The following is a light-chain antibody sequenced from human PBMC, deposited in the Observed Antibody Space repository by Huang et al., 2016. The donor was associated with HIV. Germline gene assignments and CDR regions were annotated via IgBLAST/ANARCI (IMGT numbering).Light chain of an antibody. V-gene: IGKV3-20*01. J-gene: IGKJ1*01. Sequence: EIVLTQSPGTLSLSPGERATLSCRASQSVSGYLAWYQQKPGQAPRLLIYDASRRATGIPDRFSGSGSETDFTLTISRLEPEDFAVYYCQQYGISPETFGQGTRVEIK. CDR1: QSVSGY. CDR2: DAS. CDR3: QQYGISPET.